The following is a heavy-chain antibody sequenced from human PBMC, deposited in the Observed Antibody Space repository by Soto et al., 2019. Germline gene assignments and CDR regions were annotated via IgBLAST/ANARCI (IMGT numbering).Heavy chain of an antibody. CDR1: GFTVSGST. Sequence: EVQLVESGGGSVQPGGSLSLSCAASGFTVSGSTIHWVRQPSGKGLEWVGRIPSKINTYATAYAASVKGRFTISRDDSKNTAYLQMNSLNLEDPGMSYCARRHLDVPVASAIDYWGQGTRVSVSS. CDR2: IPSKINTYAT. D-gene: IGHD2-2*01. CDR3: ARRHLDVPVASAIDY. J-gene: IGHJ4*02. V-gene: IGHV3-73*02.